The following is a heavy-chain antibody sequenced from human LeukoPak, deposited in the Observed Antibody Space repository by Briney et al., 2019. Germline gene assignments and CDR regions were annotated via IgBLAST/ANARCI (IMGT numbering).Heavy chain of an antibody. CDR2: ISSSSGYI. J-gene: IGHJ4*02. D-gene: IGHD3-3*01. CDR3: ARWRGGLD. CDR1: GFTFSSYS. V-gene: IGHV3-21*01. Sequence: GGSLRLSCAASGFTFSSYSMNWVRQAPGKGLEWVSSISSSSGYIYYADSVKGRFTISRDNAKNSLYLQMNRLRAEDTAVYYCARWRGGLDWGQGTLVTVSS.